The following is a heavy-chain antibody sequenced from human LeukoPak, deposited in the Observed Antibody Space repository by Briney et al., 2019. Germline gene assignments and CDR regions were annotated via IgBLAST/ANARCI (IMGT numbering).Heavy chain of an antibody. CDR2: INHSGST. CDR1: GGSFSGYC. V-gene: IGHV4-34*01. CDR3: AREWGHYYGSGSYNYGAFDI. D-gene: IGHD3-10*01. Sequence: TSETLSLTCAVYGGSFSGYCWSWIHQPPGKGLEWIGEINHSGSTNYNPSLKSRVTISVDTSKNQFSLKLSSVTAADTAVYYCAREWGHYYGSGSYNYGAFDIWGQGTMVTVSS. J-gene: IGHJ3*02.